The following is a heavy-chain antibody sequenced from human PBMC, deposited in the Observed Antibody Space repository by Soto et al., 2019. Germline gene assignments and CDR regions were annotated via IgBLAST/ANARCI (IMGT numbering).Heavy chain of an antibody. CDR3: AREGYCSSTSCSRNAFDI. Sequence: SVKVSCKASGGTFSSYAISWVRQAPGQGLEWMGGIIPIFGTANYAQKFQGRVTITADESTSTAYMELSSLRSEDTAVYYCAREGYCSSTSCSRNAFDIWGQGTMVTVSS. V-gene: IGHV1-69*13. D-gene: IGHD2-2*01. CDR2: IIPIFGTA. CDR1: GGTFSSYA. J-gene: IGHJ3*02.